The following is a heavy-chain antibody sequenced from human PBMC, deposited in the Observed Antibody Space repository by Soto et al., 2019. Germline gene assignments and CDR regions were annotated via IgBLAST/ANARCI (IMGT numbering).Heavy chain of an antibody. CDR1: GGCFSGYY. CDR2: INHSGIT. J-gene: IGHJ4*02. D-gene: IGHD3-3*01. V-gene: IGHV4-34*01. Sequence: SETLSLTCAVYGGCFSGYYWSWIRQPPGKGLEWIGEINHSGITNYNPSLKSRVTISVDTSKNQFSLNLTSMTAPDTAVYYCARGSVDYNFWSGYYSRLYYFAFWAQGTLVTVSS. CDR3: ARGSVDYNFWSGYYSRLYYFAF.